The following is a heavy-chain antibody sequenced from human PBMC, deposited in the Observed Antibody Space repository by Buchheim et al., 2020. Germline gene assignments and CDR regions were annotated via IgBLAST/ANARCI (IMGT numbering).Heavy chain of an antibody. CDR3: ARGAYCTNGVCYPYYYYMDV. D-gene: IGHD2-8*01. CDR2: IKQDGSEK. V-gene: IGHV3-7*01. CDR1: GFTFSSYW. J-gene: IGHJ6*03. Sequence: EVQLVESGGGLVQPGGSLRLSCAASGFTFSSYWMSWVRQAPGKGLEWGANIKQDGSEKYYVDSVKGRFTISRDNDQKSLYLQMNSLRAEDTAVYYCARGAYCTNGVCYPYYYYMDVWGKGTT.